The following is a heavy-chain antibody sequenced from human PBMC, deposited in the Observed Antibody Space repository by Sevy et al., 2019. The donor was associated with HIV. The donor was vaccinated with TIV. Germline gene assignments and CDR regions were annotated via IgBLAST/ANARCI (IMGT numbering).Heavy chain of an antibody. CDR2: ISSDGSST. CDR1: GFTFSSYW. V-gene: IGHV3-74*01. D-gene: IGHD1-26*01. Sequence: GGSLRLSCAASGFTFSSYWMHRVRQAPGKGLVWVSRISSDGSSTSYADSVKGRFTISRDNAKNTLYLQMNSLRAEDTAVYYCVREGGPGVYFDYWGQGTLVTVSS. J-gene: IGHJ4*02. CDR3: VREGGPGVYFDY.